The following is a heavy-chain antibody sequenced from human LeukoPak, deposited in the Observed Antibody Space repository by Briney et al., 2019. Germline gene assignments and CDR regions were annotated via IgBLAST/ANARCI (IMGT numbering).Heavy chain of an antibody. CDR1: GGSISSYY. J-gene: IGHJ5*02. CDR3: ARMESGWYSPGWFDP. CDR2: IYYSGST. V-gene: IGHV4-59*01. Sequence: PSETLSLTCTVSGGSISSYYWSWIRQPPGKGLEWIGYIYYSGSTNYNPSLKSRVTISVDMSKNQFSLKLSSVTAADTAVYYCARMESGWYSPGWFDPWGQGTLVTVSS. D-gene: IGHD6-19*01.